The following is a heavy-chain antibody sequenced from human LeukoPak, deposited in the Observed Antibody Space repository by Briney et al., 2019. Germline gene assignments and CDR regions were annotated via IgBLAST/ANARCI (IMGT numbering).Heavy chain of an antibody. CDR3: ATFSPSGSCLRN. CDR1: GYTLTELS. J-gene: IGHJ1*01. D-gene: IGHD1-26*01. CDR2: FDSEDGET. Sequence: ASVKVSCKVSGYTLTELSMHWVRQAPGKGLEWMGGFDSEDGETIYAQKFQGRGTMTEDTSTDTAYMALSSLRSEETAVSYCATFSPSGSCLRNWGQGPLVTVSS. V-gene: IGHV1-24*01.